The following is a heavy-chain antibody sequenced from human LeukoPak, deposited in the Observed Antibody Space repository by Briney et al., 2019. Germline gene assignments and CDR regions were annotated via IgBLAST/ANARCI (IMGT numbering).Heavy chain of an antibody. V-gene: IGHV4-34*01. CDR3: AREAAGTYYYYYYYMDV. CDR1: GGSFSGYY. D-gene: IGHD6-13*01. CDR2: INHSGST. J-gene: IGHJ6*03. Sequence: SETLSLTCDVYGGSFSGYYWSWIRQPPGKGLEWMGEINHSGSTNYNPSLKSRVTISVATSKNQFSLKLSSVTAADTAVYYCAREAAGTYYYYYYYMDVWGKGTTVTVSS.